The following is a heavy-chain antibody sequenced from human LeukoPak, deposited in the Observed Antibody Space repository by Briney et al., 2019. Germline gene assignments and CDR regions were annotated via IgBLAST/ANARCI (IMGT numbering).Heavy chain of an antibody. D-gene: IGHD3-16*02. CDR2: ISWNSGSI. CDR1: GFTFDDYA. CDR3: AKSPIGGVIAHFDY. Sequence: GWSLRLSCAASGFTFDDYAMHWVRQAPGKGLEWVSGISWNSGSIGYADSVKGRFTISRDNAKNSLYLQMNSLRAEDTALYYCAKSPIGGVIAHFDYWGQGTLVTVSS. J-gene: IGHJ4*02. V-gene: IGHV3-9*01.